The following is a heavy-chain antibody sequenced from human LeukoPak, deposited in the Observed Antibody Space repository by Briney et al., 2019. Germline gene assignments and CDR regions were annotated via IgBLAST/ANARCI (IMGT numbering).Heavy chain of an antibody. Sequence: PGGSLRLSCAASGVTFSSYWMSWVRQAPGKGLEWMANIKQDGSEKYYVDSVKGRFTISRDNAKNSLDLQMNSLRAEDTAVYYCARRLGESVAARALDYWGQGTLVTVSS. CDR3: ARRLGESVAARALDY. J-gene: IGHJ4*02. CDR2: IKQDGSEK. V-gene: IGHV3-7*01. CDR1: GVTFSSYW. D-gene: IGHD6-6*01.